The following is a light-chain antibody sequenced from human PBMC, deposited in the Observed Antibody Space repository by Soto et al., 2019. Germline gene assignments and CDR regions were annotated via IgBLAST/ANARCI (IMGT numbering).Light chain of an antibody. J-gene: IGLJ3*02. CDR1: IFDIGNNY. CDR3: AAWDSDLSSCV. Sequence: QSVLTQPPSVSAAQGLKVTISCSGSIFDIGNNYVSWYQQIPGTAPRLLIYDNHKRPSGIPDRFSGSKSDTSATLGIAGLQTGDEADYYCAAWDSDLSSCVFGGGTNFTVL. CDR2: DNH. V-gene: IGLV1-51*01.